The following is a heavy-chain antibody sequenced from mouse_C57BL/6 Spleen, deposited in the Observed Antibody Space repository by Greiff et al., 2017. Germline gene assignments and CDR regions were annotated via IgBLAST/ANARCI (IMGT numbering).Heavy chain of an antibody. J-gene: IGHJ1*03. Sequence: QVQLQQSGPELVKPGASVKISCKASGYAFSSSWMNWVKQRPGKGLEWIGRIYPGDGDTNYNGKVKGKATLTADKSSSTAYMQLSSLTSEDSAVYFCARCDYYGSSPCYFDVWGTGTTVTVSS. CDR1: GYAFSSSW. CDR3: ARCDYYGSSPCYFDV. V-gene: IGHV1-82*01. D-gene: IGHD1-1*01. CDR2: IYPGDGDT.